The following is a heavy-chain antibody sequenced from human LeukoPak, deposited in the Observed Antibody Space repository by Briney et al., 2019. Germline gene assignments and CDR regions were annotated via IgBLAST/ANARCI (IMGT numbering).Heavy chain of an antibody. V-gene: IGHV3-23*01. CDR3: AKVGIQLYYFDY. J-gene: IGHJ4*02. D-gene: IGHD5-18*01. CDR1: GFTLSSYA. Sequence: AGSLRLSRAASGFTLSSYAMSWVRQAPGKGREWVSAISGSGGSTYYADSVKGRFTISRDNSKNTLYLQMNSLRAEDTAVYYCAKVGIQLYYFDYWGQGTLVTVSS. CDR2: ISGSGGST.